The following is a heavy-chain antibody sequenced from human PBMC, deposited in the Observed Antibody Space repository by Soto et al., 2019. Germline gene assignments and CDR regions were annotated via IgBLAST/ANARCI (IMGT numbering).Heavy chain of an antibody. Sequence: EVQLLESGGGLVQPGGSLRLSCAASGLTFSTYAMTWVRQAPGKGLEWVSTISGIGGSTYHADSVKGRFTISRDNSENAQYLHLNSRRAEDTAVDYCAKQYGDNFDYCGQGTLVTVSS. CDR1: GLTFSTYA. J-gene: IGHJ4*02. CDR3: AKQYGDNFDY. CDR2: ISGIGGST. D-gene: IGHD4-17*01. V-gene: IGHV3-23*01.